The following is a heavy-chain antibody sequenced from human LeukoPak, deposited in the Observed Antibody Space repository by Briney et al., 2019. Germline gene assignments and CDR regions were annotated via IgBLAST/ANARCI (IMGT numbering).Heavy chain of an antibody. V-gene: IGHV4-59*01. CDR2: IYYSGST. Sequence: PSETLSLTCTVSGGSIRSYYWSWIRQPPGKGLEWIGSIYYSGSTNYNPSLKSRITLSVDTSKNQFSLKLSSVTAADTAVYYCARDRSSSYHYYGMDFWGQGTTVTVSS. CDR3: ARDRSSSYHYYGMDF. D-gene: IGHD6-13*01. CDR1: GGSIRSYY. J-gene: IGHJ6*02.